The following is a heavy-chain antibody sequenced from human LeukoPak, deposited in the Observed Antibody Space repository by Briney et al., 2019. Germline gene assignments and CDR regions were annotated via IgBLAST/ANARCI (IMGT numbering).Heavy chain of an antibody. Sequence: ASVKVSCKASGYTFTSYDINWVRQATGQGLEWMGWMNPNSGNTGYAQKFQGRVTMSRNTSISTAYMELSSLRSEDTAVYYCARGCWSYYDFWSGYYLNYYYYYMDVWGKGTTVTVSS. CDR1: GYTFTSYD. CDR2: MNPNSGNT. D-gene: IGHD3-3*01. J-gene: IGHJ6*03. V-gene: IGHV1-8*01. CDR3: ARGCWSYYDFWSGYYLNYYYYYMDV.